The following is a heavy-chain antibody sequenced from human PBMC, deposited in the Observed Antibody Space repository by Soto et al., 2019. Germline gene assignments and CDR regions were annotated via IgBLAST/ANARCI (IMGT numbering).Heavy chain of an antibody. CDR1: VGSSSGSSFC. CDR3: ARRGIEAPPGNWFDP. J-gene: IGHJ5*01. D-gene: IGHD6-6*01. CDR2: IYYSGST. V-gene: IGHV4-39*01. Sequence: PSETLSLTCTVGVGSSSGSSFCCGLIRQPKGQGLEWIGSIYYSGSTYYNPSLKSRVTISVDTSKNQFSLKLSSVTAADTAVYYCARRGIEAPPGNWFDPWGQGTLVTVSS.